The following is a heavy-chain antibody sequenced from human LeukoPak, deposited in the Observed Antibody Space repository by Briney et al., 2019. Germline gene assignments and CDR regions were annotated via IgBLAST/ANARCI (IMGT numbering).Heavy chain of an antibody. CDR3: TTGKVEARGEAFDI. V-gene: IGHV3-15*01. Sequence: GGSLRLSCAASGFTFSNAWMSWVRQAPGKGLEWVGHIKGKTDGGTTDYAAPVKGRFTISRDDSKNTLYLQMNSLKTEDTAVYYCTTGKVEARGEAFDIWGQGTMVTVSS. CDR2: IKGKTDGGTT. CDR1: GFTFSNAW. D-gene: IGHD1-26*01. J-gene: IGHJ3*02.